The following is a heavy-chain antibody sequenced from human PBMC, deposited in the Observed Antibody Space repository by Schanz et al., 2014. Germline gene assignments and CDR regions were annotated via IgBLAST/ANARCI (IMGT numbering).Heavy chain of an antibody. V-gene: IGHV3-23*01. CDR3: AKAADWPVTRFDP. D-gene: IGHD3-9*01. CDR1: EFTFSTDA. J-gene: IGHJ5*02. CDR2: ISASGGDT. Sequence: VHLLESGGGLVEPGGSLRLSCAASEFTFSTDAMSWVRQAPGKGLEWLSVISASGGDTYYADSVKGRFTISSDSSKNTLYLQMSSLRADDTAVYYCAKAADWPVTRFDPWGQGTLVTVSS.